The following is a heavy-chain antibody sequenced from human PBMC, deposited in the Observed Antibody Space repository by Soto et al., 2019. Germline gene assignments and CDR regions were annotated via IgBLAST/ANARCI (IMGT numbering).Heavy chain of an antibody. CDR1: GASISSGGHY. CDR3: AREIVVSARWFDP. V-gene: IGHV4-31*03. J-gene: IGHJ5*02. CDR2: IYYSGST. Sequence: QVQLQESGPGLVKPSQTLSLTCTVSGASISSGGHYWSWIRQHPGKGLEWIGYIYYSGSTYYNPSLNSRVIISVDTSKNQFSLKLNSMTAADTAVYYCAREIVVSARWFDPWGQGTLVTVSS. D-gene: IGHD3-22*01.